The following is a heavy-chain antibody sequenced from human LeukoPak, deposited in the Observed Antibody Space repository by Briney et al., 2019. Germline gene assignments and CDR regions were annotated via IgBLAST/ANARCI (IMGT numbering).Heavy chain of an antibody. V-gene: IGHV3-53*01. Sequence: GGSLRFSCTVSGFTVSTNSMSWVRQAPGKGLEWVSFIYSDNTHYSDSVKGRFTISRDNSKNTLYLQMNSLRAEDTAVYYCARAAAGTIMGWIFDYWGQGTLVTVSS. CDR3: ARAAAGTIMGWIFDY. CDR2: IYSDNT. J-gene: IGHJ4*02. CDR1: GFTVSTNS. D-gene: IGHD6-13*01.